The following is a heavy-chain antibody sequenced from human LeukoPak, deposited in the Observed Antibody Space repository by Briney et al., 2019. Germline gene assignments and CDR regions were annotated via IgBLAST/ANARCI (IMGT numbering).Heavy chain of an antibody. D-gene: IGHD1-26*01. CDR2: TSTSGGSA. J-gene: IGHJ4*02. CDR3: ARYSGSYYYPPAWDL. V-gene: IGHV3-23*01. Sequence: GGSLRLSCAASGFTFSNNAMSWVRQAPGKGLEWVAATSTSGGSAYYADSVKGRFTISRDNSKNTLYLQMDSLRADDTAVYYCARYSGSYYYPPAWDLWGQGTLVTVSS. CDR1: GFTFSNNA.